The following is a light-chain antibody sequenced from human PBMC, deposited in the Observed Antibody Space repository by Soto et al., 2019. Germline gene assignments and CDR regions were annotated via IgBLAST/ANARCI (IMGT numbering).Light chain of an antibody. CDR2: AAS. V-gene: IGKV1-39*01. Sequence: DIQMTQSPSSLSASVVDRVTITCRASQSISSYLNWYQQKPGKAPKLLIYAASSLQSGVPSRFSRSGSGTDFTLTISSLQPEDFATYYCQQSYSTPYTFGQGTKVDIK. J-gene: IGKJ2*01. CDR3: QQSYSTPYT. CDR1: QSISSY.